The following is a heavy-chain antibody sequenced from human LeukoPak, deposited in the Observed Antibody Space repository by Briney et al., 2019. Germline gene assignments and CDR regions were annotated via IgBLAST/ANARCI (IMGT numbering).Heavy chain of an antibody. CDR2: INHSGST. CDR1: GGSFSGYY. D-gene: IGHD3-22*01. Sequence: SETLSLTCAVYGGSFSGYYWSWIRQPPGKGLEWIGEINHSGSTNYNPSLKSRVTISVDTSKNQFSLKLSSVTAADTAVYYCARDKGEYYDSSGYLDYWGQGTLVTVSS. V-gene: IGHV4-34*01. CDR3: ARDKGEYYDSSGYLDY. J-gene: IGHJ4*02.